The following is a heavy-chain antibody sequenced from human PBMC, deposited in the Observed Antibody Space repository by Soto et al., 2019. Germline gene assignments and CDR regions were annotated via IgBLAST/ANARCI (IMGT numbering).Heavy chain of an antibody. CDR2: INAGNGNT. CDR1: GYTFTSYA. CDR3: ARDTALWFGESPSQVDY. Sequence: ASVKVSCKASGYTFTSYAMHWVRQAPGQRLGWMGWINAGNGNTKYSQEFQGRVTITRDTSASTAYMELSSLRSEDTAVYYCARDTALWFGESPSQVDYWGQGTLVTVSS. J-gene: IGHJ4*02. V-gene: IGHV1-3*01. D-gene: IGHD3-10*01.